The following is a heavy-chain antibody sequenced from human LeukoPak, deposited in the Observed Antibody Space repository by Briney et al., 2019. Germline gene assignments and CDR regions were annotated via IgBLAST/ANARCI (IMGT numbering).Heavy chain of an antibody. V-gene: IGHV3-30-3*01. D-gene: IGHD3-22*01. Sequence: PGKSLRLSCAASGFTFSRYAMHWVRQAPGKGLEWVAVISYHGSNQYYADSMKGRFTISRDNSMSTLYLQMNSLRPEDTAVYFCASDPFDSSGYYPLDYWGQGTLVTVSS. CDR2: ISYHGSNQ. CDR1: GFTFSRYA. CDR3: ASDPFDSSGYYPLDY. J-gene: IGHJ4*02.